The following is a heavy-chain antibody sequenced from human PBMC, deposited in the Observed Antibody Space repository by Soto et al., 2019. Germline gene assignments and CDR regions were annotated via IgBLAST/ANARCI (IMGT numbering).Heavy chain of an antibody. Sequence: ASVKVSCKASGYIFTSYGISWVRQAPGQGLEWMGWISAYNGNTNYAQKLQGRVTMTTDTSTSTAYMELRSLRSDDTAVYYCARPYSSSWYRDYYYMDVWGKGTTVTVSS. CDR3: ARPYSSSWYRDYYYMDV. J-gene: IGHJ6*03. CDR1: GYIFTSYG. D-gene: IGHD6-13*01. V-gene: IGHV1-18*01. CDR2: ISAYNGNT.